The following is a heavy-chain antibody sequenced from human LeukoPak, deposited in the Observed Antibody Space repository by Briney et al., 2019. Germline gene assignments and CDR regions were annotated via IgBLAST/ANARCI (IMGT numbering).Heavy chain of an antibody. D-gene: IGHD3-22*01. V-gene: IGHV3-21*01. Sequence: GGSLRLSCAASGFTFSSYSMNWVRQAPGKGLEWVSPISTSSSYIYYADSVKGRFTISRDNAKNSLYLQMNNLRAEDTAVYYCAREQLKYYYDSSGYSDYWGQGTLVTVSS. CDR1: GFTFSSYS. J-gene: IGHJ4*02. CDR3: AREQLKYYYDSSGYSDY. CDR2: ISTSSSYI.